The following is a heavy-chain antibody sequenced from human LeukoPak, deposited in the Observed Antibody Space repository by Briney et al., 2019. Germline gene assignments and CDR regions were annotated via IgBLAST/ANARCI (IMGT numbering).Heavy chain of an antibody. D-gene: IGHD6-19*01. J-gene: IGHJ4*02. CDR2: IYYSGST. V-gene: IGHV4-31*03. CDR3: ARDRGDSSGSPGY. CDR1: GGSISSGGYY. Sequence: PSETLSLTCTVSGGSISSGGYYWSWIRQHPGKGLEWIGYIYYSGSTYYNPSLKSRVTISVDTSKNQFSLKLRSGTAADTAVYYCARDRGDSSGSPGYWGQGTLVTVSS.